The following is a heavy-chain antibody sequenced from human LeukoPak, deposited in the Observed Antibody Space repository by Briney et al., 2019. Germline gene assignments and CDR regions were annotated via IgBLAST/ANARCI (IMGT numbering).Heavy chain of an antibody. D-gene: IGHD3-10*01. J-gene: IGHJ3*02. V-gene: IGHV1-18*01. Sequence: ASGKLSCKASGSTFTSYGISRVRQAPGQGLEWMGWICAYNGNTNYAQKLQGRVTMTTDTSTSTAYMELRSLRSDATAVYSCARKRFREYAFDIWGQGTMVTVSS. CDR3: ARKRFREYAFDI. CDR1: GSTFTSYG. CDR2: ICAYNGNT.